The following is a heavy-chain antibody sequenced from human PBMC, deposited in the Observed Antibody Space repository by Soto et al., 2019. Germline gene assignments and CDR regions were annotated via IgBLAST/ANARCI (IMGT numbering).Heavy chain of an antibody. CDR1: GYTFTGYY. CDR2: INPNSGGT. V-gene: IGHV1-2*04. Sequence: ASVKVSCKASGYTFTGYYMHWVRQAPGQGLEWMGWINPNSGGTNYAQKFQGWVTMTRDTSISTAYMELSRLRSDDTAVYYCARATPVDDGDYGSGAPGFWGQGTLVTVSS. J-gene: IGHJ4*02. CDR3: ARATPVDDGDYGSGAPGF. D-gene: IGHD3-10*01.